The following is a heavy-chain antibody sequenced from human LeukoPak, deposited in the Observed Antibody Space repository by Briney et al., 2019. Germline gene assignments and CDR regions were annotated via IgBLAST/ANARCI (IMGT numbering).Heavy chain of an antibody. CDR3: ARDPMVRNYYYYYMDV. D-gene: IGHD3-10*01. Sequence: PGGSLRLSCAASGFTFSSYAIHWVRQAPGKGLEWVAVISYDGSNKYYADSVKGRFTISRENSKNTLYLQMNSLRAEDTAVYYCARDPMVRNYYYYYMDVWGKGTTVTVSS. CDR2: ISYDGSNK. V-gene: IGHV3-30*04. CDR1: GFTFSSYA. J-gene: IGHJ6*03.